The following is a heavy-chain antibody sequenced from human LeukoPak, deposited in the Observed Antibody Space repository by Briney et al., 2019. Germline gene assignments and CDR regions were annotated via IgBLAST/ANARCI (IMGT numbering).Heavy chain of an antibody. CDR3: TKTLSVGWVPQYDS. CDR1: GFTFSSYA. CDR2: ISGSGDST. D-gene: IGHD6-19*01. V-gene: IGHV3-23*01. J-gene: IGHJ5*01. Sequence: PGGSLRLSCAAPGFTFSSYAVSWVRQAPGKGLDWVSGISGSGDSTHYADSVKGLFTISRDNSKNTLYLQMNSLTDEDTAVYYCTKTLSVGWVPQYDSWGQGVLVTVSS.